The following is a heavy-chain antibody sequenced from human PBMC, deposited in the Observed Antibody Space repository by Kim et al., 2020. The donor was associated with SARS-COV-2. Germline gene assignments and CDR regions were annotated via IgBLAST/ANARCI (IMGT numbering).Heavy chain of an antibody. CDR1: GFTFSSYG. V-gene: IGHV3-33*05. CDR2: ISYDGSNK. CDR3: ARLSHLHYYGMDV. Sequence: GGSLRLSCAASGFTFSSYGMHWVRQAPGKGLEWVAVISYDGSNKYYADSVKGRFTISRDNSKNTLYLQMNSLRAEDTAVYYCARLSHLHYYGMDVWGQGTTVTVSS. J-gene: IGHJ6*02.